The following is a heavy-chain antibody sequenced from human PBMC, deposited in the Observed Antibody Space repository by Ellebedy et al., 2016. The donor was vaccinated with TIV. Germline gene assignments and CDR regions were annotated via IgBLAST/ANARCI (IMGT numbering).Heavy chain of an antibody. CDR1: GYTFTSYD. CDR3: GTPMVGDFSYYYMHV. CDR2: VNPNSGYT. Sequence: ASVKVSCXASGYTFTSYDIHWVRQAPGQGLEWMGWVNPNSGYTGYAQMFQGRVTMTRNTSINTAYMELRSLRSADPAVYYCGTPMVGDFSYYYMHVWGKGTTVTVSS. J-gene: IGHJ6*03. V-gene: IGHV1-8*01. D-gene: IGHD5-18*01.